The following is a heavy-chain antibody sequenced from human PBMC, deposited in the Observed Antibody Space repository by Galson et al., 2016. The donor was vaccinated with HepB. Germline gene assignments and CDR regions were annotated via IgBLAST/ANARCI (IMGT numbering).Heavy chain of an antibody. D-gene: IGHD6-19*01. J-gene: IGHJ2*01. V-gene: IGHV4-59*01. CDR2: IFYSGTT. CDR1: GGSISSYY. CDR3: ARERDSSGWFRGWYFDL. Sequence: ETLSLTCTVSGGSISSYYWSLIRQPPGEELEWIGYIFYSGTTNNNPSLKSRVSMSVDTSKRQISLKLSSVTAADTAVYYCARERDSSGWFRGWYFDLWGRGTLVTVSS.